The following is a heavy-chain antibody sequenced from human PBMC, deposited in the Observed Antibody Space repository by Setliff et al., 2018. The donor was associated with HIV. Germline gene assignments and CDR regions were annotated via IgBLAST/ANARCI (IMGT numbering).Heavy chain of an antibody. CDR2: TSGFNGNT. D-gene: IGHD7-27*01. CDR1: GYSFARYG. J-gene: IGHJ6*03. V-gene: IGHV1-18*01. Sequence: ASVKVSCKASGYSFARYGLSWVRQAPGQGLEWMGWTSGFNGNTKYAQSFQDRVAMTTETATSTAYMELRSLRSDDTAVYYCARAATPNWGYHYYYYMDVWGKGTTVTAP. CDR3: ARAATPNWGYHYYYYMDV.